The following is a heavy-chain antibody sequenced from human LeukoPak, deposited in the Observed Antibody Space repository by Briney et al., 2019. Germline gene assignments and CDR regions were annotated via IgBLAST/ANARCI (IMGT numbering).Heavy chain of an antibody. CDR2: IYTSGST. CDR3: ASSFIYYYDSSGRDY. CDR1: GGSISSYY. D-gene: IGHD3-22*01. V-gene: IGHV4-4*07. Sequence: SETLSLTCTVSGGSISSYYWSWIRQPAGKGLEWIGRIYTSGSTNYNPSLKSRVTMSVDTSKNQFSLKLSSVTAADTAVYYCASSFIYYYDSSGRDYWGQGTLVAVSS. J-gene: IGHJ4*02.